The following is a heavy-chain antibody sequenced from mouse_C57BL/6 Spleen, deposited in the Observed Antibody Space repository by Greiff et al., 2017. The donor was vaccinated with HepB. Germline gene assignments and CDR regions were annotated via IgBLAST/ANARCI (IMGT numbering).Heavy chain of an antibody. V-gene: IGHV1-76*01. CDR1: GYTFTDYY. CDR3: ARRGYLYYFDD. CDR2: LYPGSGNT. D-gene: IGHD3-1*01. J-gene: IGHJ2*01. Sequence: VKLQESGAELVRPGASVKLSCKASGYTFTDYYINWVKQRPGQGLERIARLYPGSGNTYYNEKFKGKATLTAEYSSSTAYMQLSSLTSEDSAVFFCARRGYLYYFDDLGQGATLTVSS.